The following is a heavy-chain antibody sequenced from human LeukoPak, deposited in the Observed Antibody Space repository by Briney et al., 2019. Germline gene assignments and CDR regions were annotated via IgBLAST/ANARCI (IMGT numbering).Heavy chain of an antibody. CDR3: ARLLRGYCSGGSCYSYFDY. CDR1: GYTFTGYY. J-gene: IGHJ4*02. V-gene: IGHV1-2*02. CDR2: INPNSGGT. Sequence: ASVKVSCKASGYTFTGYYMHWVRQAPGQGLEWMGWINPNSGGTNYAQKFQGRVTMTRGTSISTAYMELSRLRSDDTAVYYCARLLRGYCSGGSCYSYFDYWGQGTLVTVSS. D-gene: IGHD2-15*01.